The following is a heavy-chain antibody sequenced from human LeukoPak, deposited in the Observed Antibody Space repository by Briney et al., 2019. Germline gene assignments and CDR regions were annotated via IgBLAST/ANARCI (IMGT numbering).Heavy chain of an antibody. Sequence: SETLSLTCTVSGGSISSSSYYWGWIRQPPGKGLEWIASIYYSGGTYYNPSLKSRVTMSVDTSNNRFSLKLSSVTAADTAVYYCARRGPGYSGSYLDYWGQGTLVTVSS. CDR1: GGSISSSSYY. V-gene: IGHV4-39*01. CDR2: IYYSGGT. D-gene: IGHD1-26*01. CDR3: ARRGPGYSGSYLDY. J-gene: IGHJ4*02.